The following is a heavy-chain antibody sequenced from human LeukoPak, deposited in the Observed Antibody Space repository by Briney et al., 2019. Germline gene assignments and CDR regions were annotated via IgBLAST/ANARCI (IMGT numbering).Heavy chain of an antibody. CDR2: IWYDGSKK. V-gene: IGHV3-33*01. CDR1: GFIFSRYG. CDR3: ARDSGDTAMVTPRYNWFDP. D-gene: IGHD5-18*01. Sequence: PGGSLRLSCAASGFIFSRYGMHWVRQTPDKGLEWVAVIWYDGSKKYYADSVKGRFTISRDNSKNTLYLEMNSLRAEDTAVYYCARDSGDTAMVTPRYNWFDPWGQGTLVTVSS. J-gene: IGHJ5*02.